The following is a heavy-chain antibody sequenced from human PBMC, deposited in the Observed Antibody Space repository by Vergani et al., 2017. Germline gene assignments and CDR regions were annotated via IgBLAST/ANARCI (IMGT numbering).Heavy chain of an antibody. J-gene: IGHJ4*02. D-gene: IGHD3-22*01. Sequence: QVQLLQSGAEVKKPGASVKVSCKASGYTFTSYGISWVRQAPGQGFEWMGWISAYNGNTNYAQKLQGRVTMTTDKSTSTAYMEMRRLRSDVTAVYYCAGAKEDYYYESSGKYYVDYWGQGTLVTGSS. CDR3: AGAKEDYYYESSGKYYVDY. CDR1: GYTFTSYG. V-gene: IGHV1-18*01. CDR2: ISAYNGNT.